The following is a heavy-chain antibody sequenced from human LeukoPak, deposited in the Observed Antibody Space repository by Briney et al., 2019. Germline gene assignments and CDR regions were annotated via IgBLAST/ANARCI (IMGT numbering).Heavy chain of an antibody. V-gene: IGHV3-30*18. CDR2: ISYDGSNK. J-gene: IGHJ4*02. Sequence: PGGSLRLSCAASGLTFSDTWMHWVRQAPGKGLEWVAVISYDGSNKYYADSVKGRFTISRDNSKNTLYLQMNSLRAEDTAVYYCAKSGYSGYDFWGQGTLVTVSS. CDR3: AKSGYSGYDF. CDR1: GLTFSDTW. D-gene: IGHD5-12*01.